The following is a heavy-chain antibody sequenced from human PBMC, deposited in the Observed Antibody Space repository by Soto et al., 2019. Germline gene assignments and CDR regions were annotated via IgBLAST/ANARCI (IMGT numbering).Heavy chain of an antibody. CDR3: TRRLLQGCFDP. Sequence: EVQLVQSGAEVKKPGESLRISCRGSGYKFTSYWISWVRQMPGKGLEWMGKIDPSDTYTKYSPSFEGHVTMSVDKSNSTVYLQWSSLKASDTAMYFCTRRLLQGCFDPWGQGTLVTVSS. CDR1: GYKFTSYW. CDR2: IDPSDTYT. J-gene: IGHJ5*02. V-gene: IGHV5-10-1*01. D-gene: IGHD4-4*01.